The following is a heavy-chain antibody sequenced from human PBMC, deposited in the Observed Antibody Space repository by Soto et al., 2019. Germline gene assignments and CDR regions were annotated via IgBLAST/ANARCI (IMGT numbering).Heavy chain of an antibody. CDR1: GFTFSSYS. Sequence: EVQLVESGGGLVKPGGSLRLSCAASGFTFSSYSMNWVRQAPGKGLEWVSSISSSSFSINYADSVKGRFSISRDNAQNSLHLQINNLRAEDTAVYYCARNESSHIYGMAVWGQGTTVTVSS. D-gene: IGHD6-6*01. CDR2: ISSSSFSI. V-gene: IGHV3-21*01. CDR3: ARNESSHIYGMAV. J-gene: IGHJ6*02.